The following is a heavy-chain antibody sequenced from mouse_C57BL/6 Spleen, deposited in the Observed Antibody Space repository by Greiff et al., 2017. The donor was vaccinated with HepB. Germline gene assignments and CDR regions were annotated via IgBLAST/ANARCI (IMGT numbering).Heavy chain of an antibody. Sequence: VKLQQSGAELVRPGASVTLSCKASGYTFTDYEMHWVKQTPVHGLEWIGAIDPETGGTAYNQKFKGKAILTADKSSSTAYMELRSLTSEDSAVYYCTILLREMVDYWGQGTTLTVSS. D-gene: IGHD1-1*01. V-gene: IGHV1-15*01. CDR2: IDPETGGT. J-gene: IGHJ2*01. CDR3: TILLREMVDY. CDR1: GYTFTDYE.